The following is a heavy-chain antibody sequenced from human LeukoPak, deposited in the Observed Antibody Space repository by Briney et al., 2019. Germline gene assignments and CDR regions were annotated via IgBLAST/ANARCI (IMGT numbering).Heavy chain of an antibody. D-gene: IGHD3-3*01. Sequence: SETLSLTCTVSGGSISSGSYYWSWIRQPAGKGLEWIGRIYTSGSTNYNPSLKSRVTISVDTSKNQFSLKPSSVTAADTAVYYCARVGLVYDFWSGSPEGAFDIWGQGTMVTVSS. CDR1: GGSISSGSYY. V-gene: IGHV4-61*02. J-gene: IGHJ3*02. CDR2: IYTSGST. CDR3: ARVGLVYDFWSGSPEGAFDI.